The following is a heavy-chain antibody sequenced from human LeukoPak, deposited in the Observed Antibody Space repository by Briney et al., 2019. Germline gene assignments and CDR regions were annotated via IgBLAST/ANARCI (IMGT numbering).Heavy chain of an antibody. CDR3: ARDFIAVAGTFYYYYGMDV. CDR2: INAGNGNT. Sequence: VASVTVSCTASGYTFTSYAMHWVRQAPGQRLEWMGWINAGNGNTKYSQKFQGRVTITRDTSASTAYMEPSSLRSEDTAVYYCARDFIAVAGTFYYYYGMDVWGQGTTVTVSS. J-gene: IGHJ6*02. D-gene: IGHD6-19*01. CDR1: GYTFTSYA. V-gene: IGHV1-3*01.